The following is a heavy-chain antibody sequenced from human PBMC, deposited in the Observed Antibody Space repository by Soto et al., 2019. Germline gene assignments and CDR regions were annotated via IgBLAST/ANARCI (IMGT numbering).Heavy chain of an antibody. J-gene: IGHJ3*02. Sequence: GGSLRLSCAASGFTFSSYGMHWVRQAPGKGLEWVAVISYDGSNKYYADSVKGRFTISRDNSKNTLYLQMNSLRAEDTAVYYCAKMGNRRTEIKELSSLGGAFDIWGQGTMVTVSS. V-gene: IGHV3-30*18. CDR2: ISYDGSNK. CDR1: GFTFSSYG. D-gene: IGHD3-16*02. CDR3: AKMGNRRTEIKELSSLGGAFDI.